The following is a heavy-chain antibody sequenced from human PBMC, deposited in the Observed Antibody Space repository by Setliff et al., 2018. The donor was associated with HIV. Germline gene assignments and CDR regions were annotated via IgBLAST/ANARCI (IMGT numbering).Heavy chain of an antibody. V-gene: IGHV3-11*04. CDR2: ISSRGATI. Sequence: GGSLRLSCAASGFTFSDYHMNWIRQAPGKGLEYVSYISSRGATIYYADSVKGRFTISRDNAKNSLYLQMNSLRAEDTAVYYCAPLGGSRFYFDYWGQGTLVTVSS. J-gene: IGHJ4*02. CDR3: APLGGSRFYFDY. CDR1: GFTFSDYH. D-gene: IGHD3-3*01.